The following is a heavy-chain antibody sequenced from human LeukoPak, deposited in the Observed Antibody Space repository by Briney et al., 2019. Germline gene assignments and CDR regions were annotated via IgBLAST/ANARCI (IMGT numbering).Heavy chain of an antibody. V-gene: IGHV4-59*11. Sequence: SETLSLTCTVSGGSISSHYWSWLRQPPGKGLEWLGYIYYSGSTNYNPSLKSRVTISVDTSKNQFSLKLSSVTAADTAVYYCARAKEDYYGSGSYYRASWYYYYYYMDVWGKGTTVTVSS. J-gene: IGHJ6*03. CDR1: GGSISSHY. CDR2: IYYSGST. D-gene: IGHD3-10*01. CDR3: ARAKEDYYGSGSYYRASWYYYYYYMDV.